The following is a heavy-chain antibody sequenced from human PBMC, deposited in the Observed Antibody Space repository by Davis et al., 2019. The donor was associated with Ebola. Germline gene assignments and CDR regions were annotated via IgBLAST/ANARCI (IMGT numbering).Heavy chain of an antibody. D-gene: IGHD3-16*01. CDR1: GGSFSGNY. J-gene: IGHJ4*02. CDR3: TSYDS. CDR2: VDDGGRV. Sequence: MPSETLLTCAVSGGSFSGNYWAWIRQSPGKGLECIGEVDDGGRVHYNPSLKSRVSISLDTSKNQFSLKVTSMTAADTAVYYCTSYDSWGQGAHVTVSS. V-gene: IGHV4-34*01.